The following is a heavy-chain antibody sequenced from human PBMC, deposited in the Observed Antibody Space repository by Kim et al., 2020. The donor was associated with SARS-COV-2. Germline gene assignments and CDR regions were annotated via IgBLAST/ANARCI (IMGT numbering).Heavy chain of an antibody. Sequence: GGSLRLSCAASGFTVSSNYMSWVRQAPGKGLEWVSVIYSGGSTYYADSVKGRFTISRDNSKNTLYLQMNSLRAEDTAVYYCARERRLYGSESYYQDSSVGYSGQGTLVTVSS. D-gene: IGHD3-10*01. CDR3: ARERRLYGSESYYQDSSVGY. CDR1: GFTVSSNY. V-gene: IGHV3-53*01. J-gene: IGHJ4*02. CDR2: IYSGGST.